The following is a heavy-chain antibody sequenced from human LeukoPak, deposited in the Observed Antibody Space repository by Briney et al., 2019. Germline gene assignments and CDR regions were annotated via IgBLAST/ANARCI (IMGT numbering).Heavy chain of an antibody. D-gene: IGHD6-19*01. J-gene: IGHJ4*02. V-gene: IGHV3-33*08. Sequence: PGGSLRLSCAASGFTFSSHGMHWVRQAPGKGLEWVAVIWYDGSNKYYADSVKGRFTISRDNSKNTLYLQMNSPRAEDTAVYYCARYTTGWFLDYWGQGTLVTVSS. CDR2: IWYDGSNK. CDR3: ARYTTGWFLDY. CDR1: GFTFSSHG.